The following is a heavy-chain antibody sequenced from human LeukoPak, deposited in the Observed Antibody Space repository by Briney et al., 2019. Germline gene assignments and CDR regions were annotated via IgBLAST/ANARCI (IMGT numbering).Heavy chain of an antibody. CDR2: IIPIFGTA. Sequence: GASVKVSCKASGGTFSSYAISWVRQAPGQWLEWMGGIIPIFGTANYAQKFQGRVTITADESTSTAYMELSSLRSEDTAVYYCASGGAIPGYSSGPPADYWGQGTLVTVSS. CDR1: GGTFSSYA. CDR3: ASGGAIPGYSSGPPADY. V-gene: IGHV1-69*13. D-gene: IGHD6-19*01. J-gene: IGHJ4*02.